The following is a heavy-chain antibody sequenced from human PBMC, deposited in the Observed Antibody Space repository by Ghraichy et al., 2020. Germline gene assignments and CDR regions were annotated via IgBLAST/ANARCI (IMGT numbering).Heavy chain of an antibody. CDR1: GFTFSNYC. J-gene: IGHJ4*02. CDR2: IKQDGSEE. Sequence: GASLRLSCAASGFTFSNYCMTWVRQAPGKGLEWVANIKQDGSEEYYVDSVKGRFTISRDNAKNSLYLQMNSLRAEDTAVYYCAKNRIVGTTTPFDYWGQGTLVTVSS. CDR3: AKNRIVGTTTPFDY. D-gene: IGHD1-26*01. V-gene: IGHV3-7*03.